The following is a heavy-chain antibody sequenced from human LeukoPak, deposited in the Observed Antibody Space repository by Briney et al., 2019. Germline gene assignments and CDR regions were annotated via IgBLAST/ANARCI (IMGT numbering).Heavy chain of an antibody. CDR3: ARNNSPAEDCGSYYTTDGYYYYMDV. V-gene: IGHV1-18*01. Sequence: GASVKVSCKASGYRFSSYSISWVRQPPGQGLEWMGWISTYNGNKNYAQKLQDRVTMTTDTSTNTAYMELRSLSSEDTAVYYSARNNSPAEDCGSYYTTDGYYYYMDVWGKGTTVTVSS. CDR1: GYRFSSYS. J-gene: IGHJ6*03. CDR2: ISTYNGNK. D-gene: IGHD3-22*01.